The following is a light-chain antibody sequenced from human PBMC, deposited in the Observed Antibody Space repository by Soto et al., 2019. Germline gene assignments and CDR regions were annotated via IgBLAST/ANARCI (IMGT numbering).Light chain of an antibody. Sequence: QSALTQPASVSGSPGQSITISCTGTSTDVGAYNFVSWYQQHPGKAPKLMIYEVSNRPSGVSYRFSGSKSGNTASLTISGLQAEDEADYFCSSYASSRTVLFGGGTKLTVL. CDR1: STDVGAYNF. V-gene: IGLV2-14*01. CDR2: EVS. CDR3: SSYASSRTVL. J-gene: IGLJ2*01.